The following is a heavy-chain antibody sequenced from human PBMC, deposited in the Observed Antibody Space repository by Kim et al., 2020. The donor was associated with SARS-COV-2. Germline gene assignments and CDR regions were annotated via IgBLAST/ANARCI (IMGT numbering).Heavy chain of an antibody. CDR2: IYPGDSDT. Sequence: GESLKISCKGSGYSFTSYWIGWVRQMPGKGLEWMGIIYPGDSDTGYSPSFQGQVTISADKSISTAYLQWSSLKASDTAMYYCARGPRYSSGWYRVVVGRSWCFDLWGRGTLVTVSS. CDR1: GYSFTSYW. V-gene: IGHV5-51*01. D-gene: IGHD6-19*01. CDR3: ARGPRYSSGWYRVVVGRSWCFDL. J-gene: IGHJ2*01.